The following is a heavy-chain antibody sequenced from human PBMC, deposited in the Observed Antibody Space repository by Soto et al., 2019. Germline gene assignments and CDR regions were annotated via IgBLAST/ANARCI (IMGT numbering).Heavy chain of an antibody. CDR3: ARDHAPHFLEWLYGYYYYGMDV. CDR2: ISYDGSNK. CDR1: GFTFSSHA. J-gene: IGHJ6*02. D-gene: IGHD3-3*01. Sequence: GGSLRLSCAASGFTFSSHAMHWVRQAPGKGLEWVAVISYDGSNKYYADSVKGRFTISRDNSKNTLYLQMNSLRAEDTAVYYCARDHAPHFLEWLYGYYYYGMDVWGQGTTVTVSS. V-gene: IGHV3-30-3*01.